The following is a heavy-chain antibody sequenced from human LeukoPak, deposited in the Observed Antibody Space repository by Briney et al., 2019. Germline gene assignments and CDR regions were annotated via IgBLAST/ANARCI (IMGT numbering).Heavy chain of an antibody. D-gene: IGHD1-26*01. CDR3: ARRVVGATSENWFDP. CDR2: IYPGDSDT. Sequence: PGESLKISCKGSGYSFTSYWIGGVRQMPGKGLEWMGIIYPGDSDTRYSPSFQGQVTISADKSISTAYLQWSSLKASDTAMYYCARRVVGATSENWFDPWGQGTLVTVSS. J-gene: IGHJ5*02. V-gene: IGHV5-51*01. CDR1: GYSFTSYW.